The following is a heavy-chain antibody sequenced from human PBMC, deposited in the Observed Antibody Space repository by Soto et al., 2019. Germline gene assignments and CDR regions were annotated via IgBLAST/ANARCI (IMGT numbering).Heavy chain of an antibody. D-gene: IGHD3-22*01. Sequence: SETLSLTCTVSGDAITSYYWTWLRQAAGKRLECIGRVFSSGTTNYNPSRKSRVTMSVDTSKNQLSLKLNSVTAADTVVYFCAGVGDSAYFWYFDYWGQGALVTVSS. CDR1: GDAITSYY. CDR2: VFSSGTT. J-gene: IGHJ4*02. CDR3: AGVGDSAYFWYFDY. V-gene: IGHV4-4*07.